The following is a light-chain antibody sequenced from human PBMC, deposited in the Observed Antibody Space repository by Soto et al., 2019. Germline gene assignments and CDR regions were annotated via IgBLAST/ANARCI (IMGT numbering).Light chain of an antibody. CDR3: SSYTSSSTKV. V-gene: IGLV2-14*01. CDR1: SSDVGGYNY. CDR2: EVS. J-gene: IGLJ1*01. Sequence: QSVLTQRASVSGSPGQSITISCTGTSSDVGGYNYVSWYQQHPGKAPKLMIYEVSNRPSGVSNRFSGSKSGNTASLTISGLQAEDEADYCSSYTSSSTKVFGTGTKVTVL.